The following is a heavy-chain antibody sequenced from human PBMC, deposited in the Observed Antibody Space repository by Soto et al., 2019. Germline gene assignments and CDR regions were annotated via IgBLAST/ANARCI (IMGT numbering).Heavy chain of an antibody. CDR1: GYILTELS. V-gene: IGHV1-24*01. D-gene: IGHD3-16*01. Sequence: ASVKVSCKVSGYILTELSMHWVRQAPGKGPEWMGSFDPEDGETIYAQKFQGRVTMTEDTSTDTAYMELSSLRSEDTAVYYCETPLGGYERDFDYYGMDVWGKGKTVTVSS. CDR2: FDPEDGET. J-gene: IGHJ6*04. CDR3: ETPLGGYERDFDYYGMDV.